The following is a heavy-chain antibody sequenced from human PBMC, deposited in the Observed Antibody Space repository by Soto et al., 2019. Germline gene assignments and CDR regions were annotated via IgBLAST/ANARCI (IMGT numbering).Heavy chain of an antibody. Sequence: QVQLQRWGAGLLKPSETLSLTCAVYGGSFSGYTWIWIRQPPGKGLEWIGEINHSGTTNHNPSLKSRVIISVDTSKKQFSLRLTSVTAADTAVYYCARGSDYTSSFDYWGQGTLVTVSS. CDR2: INHSGTT. CDR3: ARGSDYTSSFDY. V-gene: IGHV4-34*01. CDR1: GGSFSGYT. D-gene: IGHD3-16*01. J-gene: IGHJ4*02.